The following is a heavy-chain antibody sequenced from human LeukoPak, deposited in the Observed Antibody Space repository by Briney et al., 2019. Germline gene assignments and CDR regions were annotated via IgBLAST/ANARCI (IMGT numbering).Heavy chain of an antibody. D-gene: IGHD1-26*01. J-gene: IGHJ4*02. V-gene: IGHV3-23*01. CDR2: VTGSGSAT. CDR1: GFTFSSYA. CDR3: AKRFGESYGHFDY. Sequence: GGSLRLSCAAYGFTFSSYAMSWVRQAPGKGLEWVSAVTGSGSATDYADSVKGRFTISRDNSKNTLYLQMHSLRAEDTAVYYCAKRFGESYGHFDYWGQGTLVTISS.